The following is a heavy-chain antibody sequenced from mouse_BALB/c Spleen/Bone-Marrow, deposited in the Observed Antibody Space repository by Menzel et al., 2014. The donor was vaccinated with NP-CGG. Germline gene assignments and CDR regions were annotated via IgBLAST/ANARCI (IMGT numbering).Heavy chain of an antibody. CDR2: INPSNGRT. V-gene: IGHV1S81*02. CDR1: GYTFTSYW. CDR3: ARTYFDY. Sequence: QVQLQQSGAELVKPGASVKLSCKASGYTFTSYWMHWVKQRPGQGLEWIGEINPSNGRTNYNEKFKSKATLTVDKSPSTAYMQLSSLTSEDSVVYYCARTYFDYWGQGTTLTVSS. J-gene: IGHJ2*01.